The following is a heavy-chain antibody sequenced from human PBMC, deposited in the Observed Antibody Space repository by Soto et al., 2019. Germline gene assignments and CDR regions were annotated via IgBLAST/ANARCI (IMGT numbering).Heavy chain of an antibody. D-gene: IGHD4-17*01. CDR1: GFTFSSYA. CDR3: AKDLFGDYGDYSSAFDI. CDR2: ISGSGGST. Sequence: EVQLLESGGGLIEPGGSLRLSCAASGFTFSSYAMSWVRQAPGKGLEWVSAISGSGGSTYYADSVKGRFTISRDNSKNTLYLQMNSLRAEDTAVFYCAKDLFGDYGDYSSAFDIWGQGTMVTVSS. J-gene: IGHJ3*02. V-gene: IGHV3-23*01.